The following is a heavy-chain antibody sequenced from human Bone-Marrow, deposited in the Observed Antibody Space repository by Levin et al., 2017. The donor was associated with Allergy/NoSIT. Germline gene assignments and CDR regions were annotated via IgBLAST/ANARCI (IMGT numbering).Heavy chain of an antibody. CDR2: IWYDGSNK. V-gene: IGHV3-33*01. CDR1: GFTFSSYG. J-gene: IGHJ4*02. D-gene: IGHD1-26*01. CDR3: ARGGGFEWELLFDY. Sequence: GGSLRLSCAASGFTFSSYGMHWVRQAPGKGLEGVAVIWYDGSNKYYADSVKGRFTISRDNSKNTLYLQMNSLRAEDTAVYYCARGGGFEWELLFDYWGQGTLVTVSS.